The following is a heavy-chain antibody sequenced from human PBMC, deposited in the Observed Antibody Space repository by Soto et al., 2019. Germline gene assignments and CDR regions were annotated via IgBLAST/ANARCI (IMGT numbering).Heavy chain of an antibody. CDR1: GFPFTDAW. D-gene: IGHD3-22*01. J-gene: IGHJ6*02. CDR3: ATAPPYYYDSSGYYYNPYGVDV. V-gene: IGHV3-15*01. Sequence: EVQLVESGGGLVKPGGSLRLSCTASGFPFTDAWMNWVRQAPGKGLEWVGRIKSKADGGTTEFAKLLQGRIHIRRDDSKNTLYLEMFSLKTEDTAMYYCATAPPYYYDSSGYYYNPYGVDVWGQGTTVIVS. CDR2: IKSKADGGTT.